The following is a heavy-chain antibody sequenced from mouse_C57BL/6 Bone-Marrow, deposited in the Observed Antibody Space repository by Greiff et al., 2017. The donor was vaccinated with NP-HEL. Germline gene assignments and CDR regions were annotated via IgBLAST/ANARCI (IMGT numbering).Heavy chain of an antibody. V-gene: IGHV1-9*01. CDR1: GYTFTGYW. CDR3: ASHLYYCGSSLDY. CDR2: ILPGGGST. J-gene: IGHJ2*01. D-gene: IGHD1-1*01. Sequence: QVQLQQSGAELMKPGASVKLSCKATGYTFTGYWIEWVKQRPGHGLEWIGEILPGGGSTNYNEKFKGKATFTADTSSNPAYMQLSSLTTEDSAIYYCASHLYYCGSSLDYWGQGTTLTVSS.